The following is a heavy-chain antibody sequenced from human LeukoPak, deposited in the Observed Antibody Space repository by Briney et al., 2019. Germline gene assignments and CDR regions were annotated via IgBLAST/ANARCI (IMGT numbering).Heavy chain of an antibody. CDR1: GFTFSTYV. J-gene: IGHJ4*02. Sequence: GGSLRLSCAASGFTFSTYVMSWVRQAPGKGLEWVSAISGSGGSTYYADSVKGRFTISRDNSKNTLYLQMNSLRAEDTAVYYCARDSSSYYFDYWGQGTLVTVSS. V-gene: IGHV3-23*01. CDR2: ISGSGGST. CDR3: ARDSSSYYFDY. D-gene: IGHD6-6*01.